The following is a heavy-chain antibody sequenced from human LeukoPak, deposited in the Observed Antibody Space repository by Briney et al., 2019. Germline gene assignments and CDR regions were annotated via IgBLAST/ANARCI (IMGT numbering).Heavy chain of an antibody. D-gene: IGHD2-15*01. J-gene: IGHJ4*02. CDR1: GFTFSDHY. CDR3: TRTQYCGAVRCYSDYFNS. CDR2: TRNKANSYTT. Sequence: GGSLRLSCAASGFTFSDHYMDWVRQAPGKGLEWVGRTRNKANSYTTEYAASVKGRFTISRDDSQTSMYQQMNSLKTEDTAVYYCTRTQYCGAVRCYSDYFNSWGQGTLVTVSS. V-gene: IGHV3-72*01.